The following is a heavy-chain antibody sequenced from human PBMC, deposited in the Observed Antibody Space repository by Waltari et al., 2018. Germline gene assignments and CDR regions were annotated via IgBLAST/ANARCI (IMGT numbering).Heavy chain of an antibody. Sequence: QVQLQESGPGLVKPSQTLSLTSTVPGFSVTSFYWSWTRQPPGKGLEWIGYVHNAGVTKYSPSLERRVTMSVDTSKNQVSLKLTSATAADTAVYYCARDPAGDYGYWGQGALVTVSS. D-gene: IGHD4-17*01. CDR2: VHNAGVT. V-gene: IGHV4-59*02. CDR1: GFSVTSFY. CDR3: ARDPAGDYGY. J-gene: IGHJ4*02.